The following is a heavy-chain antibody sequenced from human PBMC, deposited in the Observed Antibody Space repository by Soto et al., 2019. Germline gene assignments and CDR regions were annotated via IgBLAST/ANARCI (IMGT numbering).Heavy chain of an antibody. CDR2: IYYSGRT. CDR3: AGVRGVNWFDP. CDR1: GGSISSGGYY. Sequence: QVQLQESGPGLVKPSQTLSLTCTVSGGSISSGGYYWSWIRQHPGKGLEWIGYIYYSGRTYYNLSLQSRVTISVDTSKNKFSLKLSSVTAADTAVYYCAGVRGVNWFDPWGQGTLVTVSS. J-gene: IGHJ5*02. V-gene: IGHV4-31*03. D-gene: IGHD3-10*01.